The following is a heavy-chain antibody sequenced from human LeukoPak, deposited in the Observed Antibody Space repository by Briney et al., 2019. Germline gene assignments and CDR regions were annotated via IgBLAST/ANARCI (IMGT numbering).Heavy chain of an antibody. CDR2: ISGSGGST. CDR3: AKSGKGYSYAVYYFDY. CDR1: GFTFSSYA. J-gene: IGHJ4*02. Sequence: GASLRLSCAASGFTFSSYAMSWVRQAPGKGLEWVSAISGSGGSTYYADSVKGRFTISRDNSKNTLYLQMNSLRAEDTAVYYCAKSGKGYSYAVYYFDYWGQGTLVTVSS. V-gene: IGHV3-23*01. D-gene: IGHD5-18*01.